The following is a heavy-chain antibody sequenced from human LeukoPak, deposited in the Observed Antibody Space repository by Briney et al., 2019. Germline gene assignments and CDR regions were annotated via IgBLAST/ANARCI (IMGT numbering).Heavy chain of an antibody. V-gene: IGHV1-69*04. CDR2: IIPILGIA. CDR3: ARIAQQLGFDY. D-gene: IGHD6-13*01. J-gene: IGHJ4*02. CDR1: GGTFSSYA. Sequence: ASVKVSCKASGGTFSSYAISWVRQAPGQGLEWMGRIIPILGIANYAQKFQGRVTITADKSTSTAYMELSSLRSEDTAVYYCARIAQQLGFDYWGQGTLVTVSS.